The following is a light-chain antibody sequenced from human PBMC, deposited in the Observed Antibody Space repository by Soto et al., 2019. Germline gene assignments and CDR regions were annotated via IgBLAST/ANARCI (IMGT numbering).Light chain of an antibody. CDR2: GNI. CDR3: QSYDSSLSGSV. V-gene: IGLV1-40*01. CDR1: SSNIGAGYD. Sequence: QSVLTQPPSVSGAPGQRVTISCTGSSSNIGAGYDVYWYQQLPGTAPKLLIYGNINRPSGVPDRFSGSKSGTSGSLAITGLQAEDEADYYCQSYDSSLSGSVFGGGTKVTVL. J-gene: IGLJ2*01.